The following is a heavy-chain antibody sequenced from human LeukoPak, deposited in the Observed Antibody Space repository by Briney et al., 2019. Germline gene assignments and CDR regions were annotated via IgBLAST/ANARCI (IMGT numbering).Heavy chain of an antibody. CDR3: ARDRAVANDAFDI. Sequence: PGGSLRLSCAASGFTFSSYSMNWVRQAPGKGLEWVSSISSISTYIYYADSVKGRFTISRDNAKNSLYLQMNSLRAEDTAVYYCARDRAVANDAFDIWGQGTMVTVSS. D-gene: IGHD6-19*01. V-gene: IGHV3-21*01. CDR1: GFTFSSYS. CDR2: ISSISTYI. J-gene: IGHJ3*02.